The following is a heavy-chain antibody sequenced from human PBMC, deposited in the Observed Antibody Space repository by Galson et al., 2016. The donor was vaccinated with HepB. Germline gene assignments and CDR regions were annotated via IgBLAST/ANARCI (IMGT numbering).Heavy chain of an antibody. CDR3: ARDGYYYGSGSYGAATY. V-gene: IGHV3-30*04. CDR2: ISYHGSNK. J-gene: IGHJ4*02. CDR1: GFTFTSYT. D-gene: IGHD3-10*01. Sequence: SLRLSCAASGFTFTSYTMNWVRQSPGKGLEWVAVISYHGSNKYYVDSAKGRFTISRDHSKTTLYLQMNSLRVEDRAMYYCARDGYYYGSGSYGAATYWGQGTPVTVSS.